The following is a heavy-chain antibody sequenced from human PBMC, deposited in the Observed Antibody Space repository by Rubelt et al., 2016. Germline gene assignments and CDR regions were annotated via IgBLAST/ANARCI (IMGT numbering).Heavy chain of an antibody. V-gene: IGHV1-2*06. J-gene: IGHJ5*02. CDR2: IHPKSGDT. D-gene: IGHD3-16*01. Sequence: QVQLVQSGAEVKKPGASVKVSCKASGYTFTGSYIHWVRQAPGKGLKWMGRIHPKSGDTNFDNRFQGRDTQTRETSINTAYMELSSLRSDDTAVYYCARGDSSWGQGTLVTVSS. CDR3: ARGDSS. CDR1: GYTFTGSY.